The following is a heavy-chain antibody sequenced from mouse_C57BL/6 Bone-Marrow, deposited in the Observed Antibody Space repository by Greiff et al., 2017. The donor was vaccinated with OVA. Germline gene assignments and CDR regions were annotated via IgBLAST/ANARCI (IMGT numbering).Heavy chain of an antibody. CDR2: IAPSDSYI. Sequence: VQLQQSGAELVRPGTSVKLSCKASGYTFTNYWMHWVKQRPGQGLEWIGVIAPSDSYINYNQKFKGRATLTVDTSSSTAYMHLSSLTSEDSAVYCCAHCDSRLYLHYWGQGTSLTVSS. D-gene: IGHD1-1*01. CDR3: AHCDSRLYLHY. CDR1: GYTFTNYW. J-gene: IGHJ2*02. V-gene: IGHV1-59*01.